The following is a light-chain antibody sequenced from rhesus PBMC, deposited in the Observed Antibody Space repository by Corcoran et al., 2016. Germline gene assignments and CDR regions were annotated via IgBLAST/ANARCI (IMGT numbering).Light chain of an antibody. CDR1: SSDIGGSNR. J-gene: IGLJ1*01. V-gene: IGLV2-13*03. CDR2: EVI. Sequence: QSAPTQSPSVSGSPGQSVTISCTGTSSDIGGSNRVSWYQLHPGKAPKVLIYEVIQRPSGVSDRFSGSNSGNTASLTISGLQAEDEADYYCSSYATFNTFTFGSGTRLTVL. CDR3: SSYATFNTFT.